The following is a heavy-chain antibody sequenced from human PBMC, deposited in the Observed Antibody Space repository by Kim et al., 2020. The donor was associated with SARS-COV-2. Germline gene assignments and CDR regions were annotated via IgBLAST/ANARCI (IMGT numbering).Heavy chain of an antibody. D-gene: IGHD6-13*01. CDR1: GGSVSSGSYY. CDR3: AGVYGSSSWYLRYFDL. Sequence: SETLSLTCTVSGGSVSSGSYYWSWIRQPPGKELEWIGYIYYSGSTNYNPSLKSRITISVDTSKNQFSLKLNSVTAAATAVYYGAGVYGSSSWYLRYFDLWGRGTLVTVSS. J-gene: IGHJ2*01. V-gene: IGHV4-61*01. CDR2: IYYSGST.